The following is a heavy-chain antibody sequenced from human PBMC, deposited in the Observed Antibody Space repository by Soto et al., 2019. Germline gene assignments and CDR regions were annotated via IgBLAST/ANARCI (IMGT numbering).Heavy chain of an antibody. J-gene: IGHJ4*02. V-gene: IGHV3-30*03. D-gene: IGHD2-15*01. CDR2: MTYDGGEI. Sequence: PGGSLRLSCEASGLTLSTYGVHWVRQAPGKGLEWVASMTYDGGEIYYADSVRGRFTISRDNYRNTVSLQMNSLRAEDNSLYYCASSGRCNGGNCLPAFYSWGQGTLVTVSS. CDR1: GLTLSTYG. CDR3: ASSGRCNGGNCLPAFYS.